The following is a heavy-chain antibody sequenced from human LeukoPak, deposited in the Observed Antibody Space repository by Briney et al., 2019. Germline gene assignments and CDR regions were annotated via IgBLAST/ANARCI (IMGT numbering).Heavy chain of an antibody. CDR2: ISSSSSYI. D-gene: IGHD3-3*01. Sequence: GGSLRLSCAASGFTFSSYSMNWVRQAPGKGLEWVSSISSSSSYIYYADSVKGRFTISRDNAKNSLYLQMNSLRAEDTAVYYCAREQRFLEWLSNGPYYFDYWGQGTLVTVSS. J-gene: IGHJ4*02. CDR3: AREQRFLEWLSNGPYYFDY. CDR1: GFTFSSYS. V-gene: IGHV3-21*01.